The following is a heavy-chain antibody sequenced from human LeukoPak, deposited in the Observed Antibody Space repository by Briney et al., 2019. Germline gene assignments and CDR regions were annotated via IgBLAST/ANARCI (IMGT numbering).Heavy chain of an antibody. CDR1: GFTFDDYA. CDR3: AKEGY. CDR2: ISWNSGSI. V-gene: IGHV3-9*01. J-gene: IGHJ4*02. Sequence: GGSLRLSCAASGFTFDDYAMHWVRQAPGKGLEWVSGISWNSGSIGYADSVKGRFTISRDNAKNPLYLQMNSLRAEDTALYYCAKEGYWGQGTLVTVSS.